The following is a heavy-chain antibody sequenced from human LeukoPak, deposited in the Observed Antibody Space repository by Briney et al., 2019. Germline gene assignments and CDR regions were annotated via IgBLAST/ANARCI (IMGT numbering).Heavy chain of an antibody. J-gene: IGHJ4*02. CDR2: IYYSGST. V-gene: IGHV4-59*01. CDR3: ARGNRSGSLQLFDY. Sequence: SETLSLTCTVSGGSISSYYWSWLRQPPGKGLEWIGYIYYSGSTNYNPSLKSRVTISVDTSKNQFSLKLSSVTAADTAVYYCARGNRSGSLQLFDYWGQGTLVTVSS. D-gene: IGHD1-1*01. CDR1: GGSISSYY.